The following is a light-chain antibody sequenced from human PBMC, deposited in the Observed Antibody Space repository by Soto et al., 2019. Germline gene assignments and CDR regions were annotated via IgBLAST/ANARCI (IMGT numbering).Light chain of an antibody. J-gene: IGLJ1*01. Sequence: QSALTHPPSASWYPGHAVAIACTGTSSDVGAYKFVSWYQQNPGKAPKLIIYDVTKRPTGVPDRFSGSKSGNTASLTVSGLQAEDQADYYCSSYAGNTNYVFGSGTKVTVL. CDR1: SSDVGAYKF. CDR2: DVT. CDR3: SSYAGNTNYV. V-gene: IGLV2-8*01.